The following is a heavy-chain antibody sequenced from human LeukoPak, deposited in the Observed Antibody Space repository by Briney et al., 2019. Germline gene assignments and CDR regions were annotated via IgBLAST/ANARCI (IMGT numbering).Heavy chain of an antibody. CDR3: ARGGRYCSSTSCWNWFDP. CDR2: INHSGST. D-gene: IGHD2-2*01. J-gene: IGHJ5*02. CDR1: GGSFSGYY. V-gene: IGHV4-34*01. Sequence: SETLSLTCAVYGGSFSGYYWSWIRQPPGKGLEWIGEINHSGSTNYNPSLKSRVTISVDTSKNQFSLKLSSVTAADTAVYYCARGGRYCSSTSCWNWFDPWGQGTLVTVSS.